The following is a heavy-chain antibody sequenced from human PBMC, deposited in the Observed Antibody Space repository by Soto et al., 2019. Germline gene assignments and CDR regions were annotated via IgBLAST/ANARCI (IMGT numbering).Heavy chain of an antibody. V-gene: IGHV3-23*01. Sequence: EVELLESGGDLVQPGGSLRLSCAASGFTFSSYDMNWVRQAPGKGLEWVSAIGVYANTYYADSVKGRFTISRDDSRNTVHLQLNSLRVADTAVYFCAKESTVGSPGDYFDSWGQGNLVTVSS. CDR1: GFTFSSYD. D-gene: IGHD1-26*01. CDR3: AKESTVGSPGDYFDS. CDR2: IGVYANT. J-gene: IGHJ4*02.